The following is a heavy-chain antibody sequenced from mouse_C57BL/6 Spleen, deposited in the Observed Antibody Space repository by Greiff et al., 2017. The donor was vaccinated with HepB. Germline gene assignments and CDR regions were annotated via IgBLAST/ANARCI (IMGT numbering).Heavy chain of an antibody. V-gene: IGHV5-12*01. CDR3: AREGNYLITTVVAHWYFDV. D-gene: IGHD1-1*01. J-gene: IGHJ1*03. Sequence: DVMLVESGGGLVQPGGSLKLSCAASGFTFSDYYMYWVRQTPEKRLEWVAYISNGGGSTYYPDTVKGRFTISRDNAKNTLYLQMSRLKSEDTAMYYCAREGNYLITTVVAHWYFDVWGTGTTVTVSS. CDR1: GFTFSDYY. CDR2: ISNGGGST.